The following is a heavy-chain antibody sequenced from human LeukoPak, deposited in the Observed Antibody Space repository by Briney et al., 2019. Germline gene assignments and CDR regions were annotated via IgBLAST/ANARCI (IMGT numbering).Heavy chain of an antibody. Sequence: WASVKVSCKASGYTFTSYGISWVRQAPGQGLEWMGWISAYNGNTNYAQKLQGRVTMTTDTSTSTAYMELRSLRSDDTAVYYCARVAGTTVVQNYYYYYYYMDVWGKGTTVTVSS. CDR1: GYTFTSYG. V-gene: IGHV1-18*01. CDR3: ARVAGTTVVQNYYYYYYYMDV. D-gene: IGHD4-23*01. J-gene: IGHJ6*03. CDR2: ISAYNGNT.